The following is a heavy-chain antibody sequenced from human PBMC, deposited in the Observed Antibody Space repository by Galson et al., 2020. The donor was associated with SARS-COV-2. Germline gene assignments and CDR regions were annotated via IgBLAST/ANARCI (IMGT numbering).Heavy chain of an antibody. Sequence: SETLSLTCTVSGGSISSSSYYWGWIRQPPGKGLEWIGSIYYSVSTYYNPSLKSRVTISVDTSKNQFSLKLSSVTAADTAVYYCARHDRGLMITFGGVIVIPGGPDYWGQGTLVTVSS. CDR3: ARHDRGLMITFGGVIVIPGGPDY. V-gene: IGHV4-39*01. J-gene: IGHJ4*02. D-gene: IGHD3-16*02. CDR1: GGSISSSSYY. CDR2: IYYSVST.